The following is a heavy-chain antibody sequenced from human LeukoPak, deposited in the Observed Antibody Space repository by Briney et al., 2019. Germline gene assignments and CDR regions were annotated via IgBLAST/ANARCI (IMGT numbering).Heavy chain of an antibody. D-gene: IGHD3-16*01. V-gene: IGHV4-39*01. CDR1: GGSISSSGYY. CDR3: ARSVGGGAFDY. J-gene: IGHJ4*02. CDR2: IYYSGST. Sequence: SETLSLTCTVSGGSISSSGYYWGWIRQPPGKGLEWVGSIYYSGSTYYNPSLKSRVTISVDTSKNQFSLKLSSVTAADTAVYYCARSVGGGAFDYWGQGTLVTVSS.